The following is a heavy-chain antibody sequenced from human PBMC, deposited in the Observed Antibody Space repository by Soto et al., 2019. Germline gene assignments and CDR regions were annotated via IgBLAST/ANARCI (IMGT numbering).Heavy chain of an antibody. V-gene: IGHV4-61*01. CDR3: ARDMGASFYYYYGMDV. CDR1: GGSVSSGSYY. Sequence: SETLSLTCTVSGGSVSSGSYYWTWIRQPPGKGLEWLGYIYYSGTTNYNPPLKSRITISVDTSGNQFSLKLSSVTAADTAVYYCARDMGASFYYYYGMDVWGQGTTVTV. CDR2: IYYSGTT. J-gene: IGHJ6*02. D-gene: IGHD1-26*01.